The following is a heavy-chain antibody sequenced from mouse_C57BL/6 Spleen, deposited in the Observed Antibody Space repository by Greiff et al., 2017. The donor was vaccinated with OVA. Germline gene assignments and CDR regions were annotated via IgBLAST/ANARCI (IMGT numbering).Heavy chain of an antibody. V-gene: IGHV14-4*01. J-gene: IGHJ3*01. CDR1: GFNIKDDY. D-gene: IGHD2-2*01. CDR2: IDPENGDT. CDR3: TTSIYYVYPWFAY. Sequence: VQLQQSGAELVRPGASVKLSCTASGFNIKDDYMHWVKQRPEQGLEWIGWIDPENGDTEYASKFQGKATITADTSANTACLQLSRLTSEDTAVYYCTTSIYYVYPWFAYWGQGTLVTVSA.